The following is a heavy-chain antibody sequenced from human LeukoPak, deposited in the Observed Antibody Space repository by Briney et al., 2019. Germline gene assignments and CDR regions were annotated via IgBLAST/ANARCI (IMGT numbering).Heavy chain of an antibody. D-gene: IGHD3-3*01. CDR2: IYYSGST. V-gene: IGHV4-59*01. J-gene: IGHJ3*02. CDR3: ARDRYDFWSGYEQSGDAFDI. CDR1: GGSISSYY. Sequence: PSETLSLTCTVSGGSISSYYWSWLRQPPGKGLEWIGYIYYSGSTNYNPSLKSRVTISVDTSKNQFSLKLSSVTAADTAVYYCARDRYDFWSGYEQSGDAFDIWGQGTMVTVSS.